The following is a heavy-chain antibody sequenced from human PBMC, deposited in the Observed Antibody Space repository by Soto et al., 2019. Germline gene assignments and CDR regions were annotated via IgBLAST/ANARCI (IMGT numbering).Heavy chain of an antibody. CDR3: ATTHFYETDGVFDYFDF. Sequence: QVHLVQSGPEVKRPGSSVKVSCKASGGTFRRYTLCWVRQAPGQGLEWMGGISPFLGTPTYAHKFQGRVTITADESTGTAYMNLGSLRAEDTAMYYCATTHFYETDGVFDYFDFWGQGALVTVSS. CDR1: GGTFRRYT. J-gene: IGHJ4*02. D-gene: IGHD3-22*01. CDR2: ISPFLGTP. V-gene: IGHV1-69*01.